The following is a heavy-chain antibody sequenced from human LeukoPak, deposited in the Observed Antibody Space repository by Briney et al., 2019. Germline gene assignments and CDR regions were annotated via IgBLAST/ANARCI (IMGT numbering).Heavy chain of an antibody. V-gene: IGHV4-59*12. D-gene: IGHD3-22*01. J-gene: IGHJ3*02. CDR2: IYYNGIT. CDR1: GGSISDYY. CDR3: AIAQSGYYYVEAFDI. Sequence: SETLSLTCTVSGGSISDYYWSWIRQPPGKGLEWIGYIYYNGITNYNPSLKTRVTILVDTPKNQFSLKLSSVTAADTAVYYCAIAQSGYYYVEAFDIWGQGTMVTVSS.